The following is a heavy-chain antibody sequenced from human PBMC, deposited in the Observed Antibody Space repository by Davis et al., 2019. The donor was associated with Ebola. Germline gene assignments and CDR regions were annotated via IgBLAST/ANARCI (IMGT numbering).Heavy chain of an antibody. Sequence: CPSSGFTFRPYRMPRLRQAPSKPLERVAVISYDGSNKYYADSVKGRFTISRDNSKNTLYLQMNSLRAEDTAVYYCAKGSVTIFGVAPDYYGMDVWGKGTPVTVSS. CDR1: GFTFRPYR. CDR3: AKGSVTIFGVAPDYYGMDV. V-gene: IGHV3-30*18. D-gene: IGHD3-3*01. CDR2: ISYDGSNK. J-gene: IGHJ6*04.